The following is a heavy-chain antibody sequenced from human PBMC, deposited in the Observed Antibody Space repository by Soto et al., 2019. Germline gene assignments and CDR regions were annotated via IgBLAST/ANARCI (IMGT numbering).Heavy chain of an antibody. D-gene: IGHD3-9*01. J-gene: IGHJ6*02. CDR3: ARTPSILTGYPNYYYYGMDV. Sequence: GSGPTLVNPTQTLTLTCTFSGFSLSTSGMCVSWIRQPPGKALEWLALIDWDDDKYYSTSLKTRLTISKDTSKNQVVLTMTNMDPVDTATYYFARTPSILTGYPNYYYYGMDVWGQGTTVTVSS. CDR1: GFSLSTSGMC. CDR2: IDWDDDK. V-gene: IGHV2-70*01.